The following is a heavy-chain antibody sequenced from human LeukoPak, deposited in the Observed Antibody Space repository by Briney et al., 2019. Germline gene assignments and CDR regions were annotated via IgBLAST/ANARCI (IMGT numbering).Heavy chain of an antibody. CDR2: IHYSGST. V-gene: IGHV4-39*07. D-gene: IGHD6-13*01. CDR3: ARTTAAGTYYFDY. J-gene: IGHJ4*02. CDR1: GGSISSSSYY. Sequence: SETLSLTCTVSGGSISSSSYYWGWIRQPPGKGLEWIGSIHYSGSTYYNPSLNSRVTISEDTSKNQFSLKMSSVTAADTAVYYCARTTAAGTYYFDYWGQGTLVTVSS.